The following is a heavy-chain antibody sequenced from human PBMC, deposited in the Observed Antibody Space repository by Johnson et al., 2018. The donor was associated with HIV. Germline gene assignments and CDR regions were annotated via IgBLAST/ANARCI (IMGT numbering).Heavy chain of an antibody. CDR3: TRGATWFGDAFDI. D-gene: IGHD3-10*01. J-gene: IGHJ3*02. Sequence: VQLVESGGGLVQPGRSLRLSCTTSGFTFGDNAMSWFRQAPGKGLEWVGRIKSKADGGSTGYADSVKGRFTITRDNAKNSLYLQMNSLRAEDTALYYCTRGATWFGDAFDIWGQGTMVTVSS. CDR2: IKSKADGGST. CDR1: GFTFGDNA. V-gene: IGHV3-20*04.